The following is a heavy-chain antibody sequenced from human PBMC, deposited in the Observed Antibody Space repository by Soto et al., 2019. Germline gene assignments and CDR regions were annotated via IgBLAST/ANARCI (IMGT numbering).Heavy chain of an antibody. D-gene: IGHD1-26*01. J-gene: IGHJ4*02. V-gene: IGHV3-72*01. CDR2: IKNKANSYTT. CDR1: GFIFSDHY. Sequence: VQLVESGGGLVQPGGSLRLSCAASGFIFSDHYMDWVRQAPGKGLEWVGRIKNKANSYTTEYAASVKGRFTISREDSKNSLYLQMNSLKTADTAVYYCTRISLVGATRGRYFDYWGQGTLLTVSS. CDR3: TRISLVGATRGRYFDY.